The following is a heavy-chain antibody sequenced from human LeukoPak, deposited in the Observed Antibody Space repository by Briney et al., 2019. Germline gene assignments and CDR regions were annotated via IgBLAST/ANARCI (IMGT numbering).Heavy chain of an antibody. V-gene: IGHV4-59*01. D-gene: IGHD1-20*01. CDR1: DDSISDYY. CDR2: ISYSGST. Sequence: SETLSLTCTVSDDSISDYYRGWIRQPPGKGLEWIGYISYSGSTNYNPSLKSRVIISVDTSKDQFSLKMSSVTAADTAVYYCARDAAANWISAYYFDYWGQGILVTVSS. CDR3: ARDAAANWISAYYFDY. J-gene: IGHJ4*02.